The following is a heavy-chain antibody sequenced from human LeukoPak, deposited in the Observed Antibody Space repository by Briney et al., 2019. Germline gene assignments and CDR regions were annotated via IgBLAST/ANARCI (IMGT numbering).Heavy chain of an antibody. Sequence: GASVKVSCKASGYTFTGYYMHWVRQAPGQGLEWMGWINPNSDGTNYAQKFQGRVTMTRDTSISTAYMELSRLRSDDTAVYYCARVVVIADPFDYWGQGTLVTVSS. CDR2: INPNSDGT. CDR1: GYTFTGYY. CDR3: ARVVVIADPFDY. J-gene: IGHJ4*02. V-gene: IGHV1-2*02. D-gene: IGHD2-21*01.